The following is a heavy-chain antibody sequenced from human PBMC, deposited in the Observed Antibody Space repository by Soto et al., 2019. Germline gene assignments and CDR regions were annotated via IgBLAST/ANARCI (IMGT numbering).Heavy chain of an antibody. D-gene: IGHD2-8*02. CDR2: IRGSGSST. V-gene: IGHV3-23*01. Sequence: GGSLRLSCAASGFTFSSYAMSWVRRAPGKGLEWVSGIRGSGSSTDYADSVKGRFTISRDNSKNTVYLQMSSLRDEDTAIYYCAKDTRSASGGYFDFWGQGTLVTVSS. J-gene: IGHJ4*02. CDR1: GFTFSSYA. CDR3: AKDTRSASGGYFDF.